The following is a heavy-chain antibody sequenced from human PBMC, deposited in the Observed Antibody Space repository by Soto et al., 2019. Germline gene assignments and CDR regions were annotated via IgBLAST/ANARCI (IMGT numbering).Heavy chain of an antibody. J-gene: IGHJ6*03. CDR1: GFTFSSYG. CDR2: IWYDGSNK. D-gene: IGHD4-17*01. CDR3: ARDGVVTTVTTTTGLYYYYYMDV. V-gene: IGHV3-33*01. Sequence: GGSLRLSCAASGFTFSSYGMHWVRQAPGKGLEWVAVIWYDGSNKYYADSVKGRFTISRDNSKNTLYLQMNSLRAEDTAVYYCARDGVVTTVTTTTGLYYYYYMDVWGKGTTVTVSS.